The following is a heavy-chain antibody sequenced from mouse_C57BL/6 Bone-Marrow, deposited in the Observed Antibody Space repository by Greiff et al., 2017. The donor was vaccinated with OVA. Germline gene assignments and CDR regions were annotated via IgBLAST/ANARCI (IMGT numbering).Heavy chain of an antibody. V-gene: IGHV1-85*01. Sequence: VMLVESGPELVKPGASVKLSCKASGYTFTSYDINWVKQRPGQGLEWIGWIYPRDGSTKYNEKFKGKATLTVDTSSSTAYMELHSLTSEDSAVYFCARKGDWDFDYWGQGTTLTVSS. CDR2: IYPRDGST. J-gene: IGHJ2*01. D-gene: IGHD4-1*01. CDR1: GYTFTSYD. CDR3: ARKGDWDFDY.